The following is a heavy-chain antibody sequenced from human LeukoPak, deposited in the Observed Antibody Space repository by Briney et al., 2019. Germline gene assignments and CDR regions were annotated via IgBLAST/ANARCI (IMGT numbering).Heavy chain of an antibody. CDR2: ISYDGSNK. Sequence: PGGSLRLSCAASGFTFSIYAMHWVRQAPGKGLEWVAVISYDGSNKYYADSVKGRFTISRDNSKNTLYLQMNSLRAEDTAVYYCARDTGVEMATIDAFDIWGQGTMVTVSS. J-gene: IGHJ3*02. CDR3: ARDTGVEMATIDAFDI. V-gene: IGHV3-30-3*01. D-gene: IGHD5-24*01. CDR1: GFTFSIYA.